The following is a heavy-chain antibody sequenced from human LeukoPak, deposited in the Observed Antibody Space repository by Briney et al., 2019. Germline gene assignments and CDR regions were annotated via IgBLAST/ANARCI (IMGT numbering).Heavy chain of an antibody. CDR1: GFTIMNFA. J-gene: IGHJ6*03. D-gene: IGHD6-19*01. V-gene: IGHV3-23*01. Sequence: PGGSLRLSCAASGFTIMNFAMNWVRQAPGKGLEWVSAINGTAINTDYADSVKGRFTISRDSSKNTLYLQMNSLRAEDTAVYYCLTRSLVAVSGNSYMDVWGKGTTVTVSS. CDR3: LTRSLVAVSGNSYMDV. CDR2: INGTAINT.